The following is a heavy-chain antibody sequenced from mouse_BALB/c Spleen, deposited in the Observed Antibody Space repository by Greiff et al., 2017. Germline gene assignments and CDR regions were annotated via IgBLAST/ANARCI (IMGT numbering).Heavy chain of an antibody. V-gene: IGHV1-9*01. CDR1: GYTFSSYW. Sequence: VKLMESGAELMKPGASVKISCKATGYTFSSYWIEWVKQRPGHGLEWIGEILPGSGSTNYNEKFKGKATFTADTSSNTAYMQLSSLTSEDSAVYYCARGGKWGYFDVWGAGTTVTVSS. CDR3: ARGGKWGYFDV. CDR2: ILPGSGST. J-gene: IGHJ1*01.